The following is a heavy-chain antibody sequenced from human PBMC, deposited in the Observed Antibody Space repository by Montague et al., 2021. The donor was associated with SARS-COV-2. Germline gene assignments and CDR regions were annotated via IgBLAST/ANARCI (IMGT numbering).Heavy chain of an antibody. V-gene: IGHV4-59*11. D-gene: IGHD3-10*01. J-gene: IGHJ5*02. CDR2: IYYSGGI. CDR3: ARAVSVRRVVNWFDP. Sequence: SETLSLTCTVSGGSMSDHYWAWIRQPPGKGLEWLAYIYYSGGINSNASLKSRVTMSVDTSKNQFSLKLTSVTAAYTAVYYCARAVSVRRVVNWFDPWGQGTLVTVSS. CDR1: GGSMSDHY.